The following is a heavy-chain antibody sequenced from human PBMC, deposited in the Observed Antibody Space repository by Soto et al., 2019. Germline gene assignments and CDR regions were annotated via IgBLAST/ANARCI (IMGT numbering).Heavy chain of an antibody. Sequence: AAVKVSCKASGYTFTSYAMHWVRQAPGQRLEWMGWINAGNGNTKYSQKFQGRVTITRDTSASTAYMELSSLRSEDTAVYYCARLGAKGNWFDPWGQGTLVTVS. CDR2: INAGNGNT. J-gene: IGHJ5*02. CDR1: GYTFTSYA. CDR3: ARLGAKGNWFDP. V-gene: IGHV1-3*01. D-gene: IGHD1-26*01.